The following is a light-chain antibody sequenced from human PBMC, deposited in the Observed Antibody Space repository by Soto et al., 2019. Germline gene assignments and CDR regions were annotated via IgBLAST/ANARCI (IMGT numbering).Light chain of an antibody. Sequence: QPVLTQPASVSGSPGQSITISCTGTSSDVGGYDYVSWYQQHPGKAPKLMIFEVNNRPSGVSHRFSGSKSGDTASLTISGLQPDDEADYYCCSYTSSSTRVFGGGTKLTVL. CDR1: SSDVGGYDY. V-gene: IGLV2-14*01. CDR3: CSYTSSSTRV. CDR2: EVN. J-gene: IGLJ3*02.